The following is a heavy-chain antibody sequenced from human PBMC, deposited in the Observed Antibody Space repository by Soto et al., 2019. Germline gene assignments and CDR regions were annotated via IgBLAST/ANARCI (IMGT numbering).Heavy chain of an antibody. J-gene: IGHJ5*02. CDR2: IGAHHGGP. CDR1: GYTFSTYG. Sequence: QVQLVQSGAEVKKPGASVKVSCKASGYTFSTYGFTWVRQAPGQGLAWMGWIGAHHGGPNYAQNCRGRVTMTIDTSTTTSYMELRSLTSDDTAMYFCARDWKGAECFDPWGQGTLVTVSS. V-gene: IGHV1-18*01. CDR3: ARDWKGAECFDP. D-gene: IGHD1-1*01.